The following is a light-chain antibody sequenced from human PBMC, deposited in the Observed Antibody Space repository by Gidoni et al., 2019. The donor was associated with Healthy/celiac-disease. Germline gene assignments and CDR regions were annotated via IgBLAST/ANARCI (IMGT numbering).Light chain of an antibody. CDR2: DAS. Sequence: EIVLTQSPATLSLSPGERATHPCRASQSVSSYLAWYQQKPGQAPRLLIYDASNRATGIPARFSGSGSGTDFTLTISSLEPEDFAVYYCQQRSNWPPITFSQGTRLEIK. J-gene: IGKJ5*01. V-gene: IGKV3-11*01. CDR3: QQRSNWPPIT. CDR1: QSVSSY.